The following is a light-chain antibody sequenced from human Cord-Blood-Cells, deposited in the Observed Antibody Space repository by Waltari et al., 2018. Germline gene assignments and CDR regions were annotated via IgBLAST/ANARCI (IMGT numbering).Light chain of an antibody. J-gene: IGKJ3*01. CDR1: QSVLYSSNNKNY. CDR2: WAS. Sequence: DIVMTQSPDSLAVSLGERATIKCQSSQSVLYSSNNKNYLAWYQQKPGQPPKLLIYWASTRESGVPDRFSGSGSGTDFTLTISSLQAEDVAVYYCQQYYSTPRTFGPGTKVDIK. V-gene: IGKV4-1*01. CDR3: QQYYSTPRT.